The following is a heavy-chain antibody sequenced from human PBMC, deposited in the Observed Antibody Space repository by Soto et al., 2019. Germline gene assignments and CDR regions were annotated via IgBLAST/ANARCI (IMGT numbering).Heavy chain of an antibody. Sequence: GGSLRLSCAASGFTFRDYYLSWIRQAPGKGLEWISYISTTSTYINYADSVRGRFTISRDNAKNSLDLQMNSLRPEDTAVYYCARVGTSVSFSRWNRDYFDYWGQGTLVTVSS. CDR1: GFTFRDYY. D-gene: IGHD1-1*01. CDR3: ARVGTSVSFSRWNRDYFDY. V-gene: IGHV3-11*06. J-gene: IGHJ4*02. CDR2: ISTTSTYI.